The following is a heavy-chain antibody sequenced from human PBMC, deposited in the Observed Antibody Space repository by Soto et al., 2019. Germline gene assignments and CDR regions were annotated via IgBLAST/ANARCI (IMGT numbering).Heavy chain of an antibody. V-gene: IGHV1-69*04. D-gene: IGHD3-22*01. J-gene: IGHJ6*02. CDR3: ARDDSSGYYDYYGMDV. CDR1: GGTFSRYT. CDR2: IIPILGIA. Sequence: ASGKVSCKASGGTFSRYTISWVRQAPGQGLEWMGRIIPILGIANYAQKFQGRVTITADKSTSTAYMELSSLRSEDTAVYYCARDDSSGYYDYYGMDVWG.